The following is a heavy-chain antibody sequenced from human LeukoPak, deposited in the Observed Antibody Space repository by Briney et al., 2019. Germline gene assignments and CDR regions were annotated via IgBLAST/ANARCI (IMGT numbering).Heavy chain of an antibody. V-gene: IGHV4-39*01. CDR3: ARAYESSGYRGLGYLDY. D-gene: IGHD3-22*01. CDR1: GCSLSSSSYY. CDR2: IYYSGST. J-gene: IGHJ4*02. Sequence: SETLSLTCTVSGCSLSSSSYYWGWIRQPPGKGLEWIGGIYYSGSTYYNPSLKSRGAISVDTSKPQFPLKLRSVPAADTAVFYCARAYESSGYRGLGYLDYWGQGNLVTVSS.